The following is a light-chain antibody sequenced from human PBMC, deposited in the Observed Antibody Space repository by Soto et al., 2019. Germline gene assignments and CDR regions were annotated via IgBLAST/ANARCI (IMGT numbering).Light chain of an antibody. CDR3: QQYGGSPPFT. CDR2: GAS. Sequence: EIVLTQSPGTLSLSPGERATLSCRASQSVSSSYLAWYQQKPGQAPRLLIYGASTRATGIPDRFSGSGSGTDFTLTISRREPEDFAVYYCQQYGGSPPFTFGPGTKVDIK. CDR1: QSVSSSY. V-gene: IGKV3-20*01. J-gene: IGKJ3*01.